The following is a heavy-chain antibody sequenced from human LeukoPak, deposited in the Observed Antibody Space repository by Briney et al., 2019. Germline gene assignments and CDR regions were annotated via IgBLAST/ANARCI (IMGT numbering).Heavy chain of an antibody. CDR2: ISTTGGST. Sequence: LSGGSLRLSCAASGFTFNNYAMSWVRQAPGKGLEWVSGISTTGGSTYYADSVKGRFTISRDNSNNTLSLQMNSLRGEDTAIYYCAKDWTTVVSPKGYYFDSWGQGSLVIVSS. J-gene: IGHJ4*02. CDR3: AKDWTTVVSPKGYYFDS. V-gene: IGHV3-23*01. D-gene: IGHD4-23*01. CDR1: GFTFNNYA.